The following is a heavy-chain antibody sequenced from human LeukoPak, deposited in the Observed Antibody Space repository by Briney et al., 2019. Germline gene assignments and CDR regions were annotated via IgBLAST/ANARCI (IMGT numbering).Heavy chain of an antibody. Sequence: ASVKVSCKASGYTFTSYDINWVRQATGQGLEWMGWMNPNSGNTGYAQKSQGRVTMTRNTSISTAYMELSSLRSEDTAVYYCARGRRIQLWFFDYWGQGTLVTVSS. CDR2: MNPNSGNT. CDR1: GYTFTSYD. D-gene: IGHD5-18*01. V-gene: IGHV1-8*01. J-gene: IGHJ4*02. CDR3: ARGRRIQLWFFDY.